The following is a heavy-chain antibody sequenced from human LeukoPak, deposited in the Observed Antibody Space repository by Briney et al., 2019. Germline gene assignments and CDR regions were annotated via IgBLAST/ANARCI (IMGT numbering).Heavy chain of an antibody. CDR3: ASSPWGDYYYDSSGYYPFDY. CDR2: VDPEDGET. D-gene: IGHD3-22*01. CDR1: GYTFTDYY. V-gene: IGHV1-69-2*01. Sequence: ASVKISCKVSGYTFTDYYMHWVQQAPGKGLEWMGLVDPEDGETIYAEKFQGRVTITADTSTDTAYMELSSLRSEDTAVYYCASSPWGDYYYDSSGYYPFDYWGQGTLVTVSS. J-gene: IGHJ4*02.